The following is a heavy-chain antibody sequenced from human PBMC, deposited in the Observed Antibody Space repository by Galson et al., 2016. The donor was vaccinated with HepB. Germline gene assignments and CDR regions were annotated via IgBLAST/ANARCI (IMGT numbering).Heavy chain of an antibody. CDR2: IKSKTDGGTT. D-gene: IGHD2-8*01. J-gene: IGHJ6*02. Sequence: SLRLSCAASGFTFSNAWMNWVRQAPGKGLEWVGRIKSKTDGGTTDYAAPVKGRFTISRDDSKNTLYLQMNSLKTEDTAVYYCRNGGDYYYYGVDVWGQGTTVTVSS. CDR3: RNGGDYYYYGVDV. V-gene: IGHV3-15*07. CDR1: GFTFSNAW.